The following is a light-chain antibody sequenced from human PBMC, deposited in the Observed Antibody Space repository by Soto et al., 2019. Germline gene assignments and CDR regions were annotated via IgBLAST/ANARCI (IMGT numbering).Light chain of an antibody. Sequence: QSVLTQPPSVSGAPGQRVTISCTGSSSNIGAGYDVNWYQHLPGKAPKLLIYAHTNRPSGVPARFSGSKPGTSASLAITGLQAEDEGDYYCQSSDMNLAGSGVFGGGTKLTVL. J-gene: IGLJ3*02. CDR1: SSNIGAGYD. CDR2: AHT. V-gene: IGLV1-40*01. CDR3: QSSDMNLAGSGV.